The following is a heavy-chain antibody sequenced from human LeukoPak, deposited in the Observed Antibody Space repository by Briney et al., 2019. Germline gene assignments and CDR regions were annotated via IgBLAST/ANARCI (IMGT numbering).Heavy chain of an antibody. CDR2: ISYDGSNK. D-gene: IGHD3-3*01. CDR3: AKDLTIFGGRGMDV. J-gene: IGHJ6*02. CDR1: GFTFSSYG. V-gene: IGHV3-30*18. Sequence: GRSLRLSCAASGFTFSSYGMHWVRQAPGKGLEGVAVISYDGSNKYYADSVKGRFTISRDNSKNTLYLQMNSLRAEDTAVYYCAKDLTIFGGRGMDVWGQGTTVTVSS.